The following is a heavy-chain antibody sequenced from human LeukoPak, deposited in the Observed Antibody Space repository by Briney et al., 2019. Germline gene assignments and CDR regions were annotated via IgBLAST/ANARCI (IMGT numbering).Heavy chain of an antibody. Sequence: GGSLRLSCAASGFTFSSYWMSWVRQAPGKGLEWVSSISTSSTYIYYADSVKGRFTISRDNAKNSLYLQMNSLRAEDTAVYYCARVLHRRNYDSSVYYGYWGQGTLVTVSS. CDR2: ISTSSTYI. CDR1: GFTFSSYW. J-gene: IGHJ4*02. V-gene: IGHV3-21*01. CDR3: ARVLHRRNYDSSVYYGY. D-gene: IGHD3-22*01.